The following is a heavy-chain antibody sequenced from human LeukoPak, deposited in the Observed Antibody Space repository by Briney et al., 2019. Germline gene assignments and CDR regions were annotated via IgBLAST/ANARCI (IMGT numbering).Heavy chain of an antibody. V-gene: IGHV3-7*01. CDR3: ARDQWGVLLWFGELFSGMDV. CDR1: GFTFSSYW. D-gene: IGHD3-10*01. CDR2: IKQDGSGK. Sequence: TGGSLRLSCAASGFTFSSYWMSWVRQAPGKGLEWVANIKQDGSGKYYVDSVKVRFTISSAKDKNSLYLQMHRLRDEDTAVYYCARDQWGVLLWFGELFSGMDVWGQGTTVTVSS. J-gene: IGHJ6*02.